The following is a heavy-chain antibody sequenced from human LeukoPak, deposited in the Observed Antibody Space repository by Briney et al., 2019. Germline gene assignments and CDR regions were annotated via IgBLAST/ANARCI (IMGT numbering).Heavy chain of an antibody. CDR1: GGSISSSSYY. D-gene: IGHD3-10*01. Sequence: SETLSLTCAVSGGSISSSSYYWGWIRQPPGQGLEWIGSIYYSGSTYYNASLKSRLTISVDTSKNQFSLNLNSVTVADTAVYYCAREGEHGSGGLDYWGQGTLVTVSS. CDR3: AREGEHGSGGLDY. V-gene: IGHV4-39*02. J-gene: IGHJ4*02. CDR2: IYYSGST.